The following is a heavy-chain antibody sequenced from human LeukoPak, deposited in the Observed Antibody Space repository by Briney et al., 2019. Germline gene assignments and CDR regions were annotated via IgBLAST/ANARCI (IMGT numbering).Heavy chain of an antibody. D-gene: IGHD6-13*01. Sequence: GGSLRLSCAASGFTFSSYWTHWVRQAPGKGLVWVSRINSDGSSTSYADSVKGRFTISRDNAKNTLYLQMNSLRAEDTAVYYCARGIAAAGYIDYWGQGTLVTVSS. V-gene: IGHV3-74*01. CDR1: GFTFSSYW. CDR3: ARGIAAAGYIDY. J-gene: IGHJ4*02. CDR2: INSDGSST.